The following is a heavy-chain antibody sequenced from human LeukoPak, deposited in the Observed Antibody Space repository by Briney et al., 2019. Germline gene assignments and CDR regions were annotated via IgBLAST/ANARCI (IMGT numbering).Heavy chain of an antibody. J-gene: IGHJ4*02. CDR2: IWYDGSNK. CDR3: ARAFGYSYGRAFDY. V-gene: IGHV3-33*01. Sequence: GRSLRLSCAASGFTFSSYGMHWVRQAPGKGLEWVAVIWYDGSNKYYADSVKGRFTISRDNSKNTLYLQMNSLRAEDTAVYYCARAFGYSYGRAFDYWGQGTLVTVSS. D-gene: IGHD5-18*01. CDR1: GFTFSSYG.